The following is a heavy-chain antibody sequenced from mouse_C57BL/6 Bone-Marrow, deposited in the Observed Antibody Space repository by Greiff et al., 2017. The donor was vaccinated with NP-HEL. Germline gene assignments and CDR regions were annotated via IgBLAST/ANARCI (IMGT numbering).Heavy chain of an antibody. J-gene: IGHJ2*01. D-gene: IGHD1-1*01. CDR3: TTGYYGSRVYFDY. CDR2: IDPENGDT. CDR1: GFNIKDDY. Sequence: EVQLQESGAELVRPGASVKLSCTASGFNIKDDYMHWVKQRPEQGLEWIGWIDPENGDTEYASKFQGKATITADTSSNTAYLQLSSLTSEDTAVYYCTTGYYGSRVYFDYWGQGTTLTVSS. V-gene: IGHV14-4*01.